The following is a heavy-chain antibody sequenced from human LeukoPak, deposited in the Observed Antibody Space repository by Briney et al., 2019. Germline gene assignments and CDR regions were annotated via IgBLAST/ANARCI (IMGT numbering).Heavy chain of an antibody. D-gene: IGHD6-19*01. V-gene: IGHV3-30*02. CDR3: AKDRRLGSGWSIFDY. CDR2: IRYDGGNK. Sequence: GGSLRLSCAASGFTFNNYGMHWVRQAPGKGLEWVTFIRYDGGNKYYADSVKGRVIISRDNSKNTLYLQMNSLRAEDTAVYYCAKDRRLGSGWSIFDYWGQGTLVTVSS. J-gene: IGHJ4*02. CDR1: GFTFNNYG.